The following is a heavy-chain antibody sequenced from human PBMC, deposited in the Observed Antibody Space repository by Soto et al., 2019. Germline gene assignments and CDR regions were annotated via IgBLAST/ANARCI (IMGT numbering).Heavy chain of an antibody. J-gene: IGHJ6*02. Sequence: SETLSLTCAVYGGSFSGYYWSWIRQPPGKGLEWIGEINHSGSTNYNPSLKSRVTISVDTSKNQFSLKLSSVTAADTAVYYCARIRFLEWLPYYYYYYGMDVWGQGTTVTVSS. CDR2: INHSGST. CDR3: ARIRFLEWLPYYYYYYGMDV. CDR1: GGSFSGYY. V-gene: IGHV4-34*01. D-gene: IGHD3-3*01.